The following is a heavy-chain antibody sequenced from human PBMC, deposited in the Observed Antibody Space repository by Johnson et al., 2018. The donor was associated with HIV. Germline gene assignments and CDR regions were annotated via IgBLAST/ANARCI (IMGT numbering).Heavy chain of an antibody. CDR1: GFAFNNYW. V-gene: IGHV3-30-3*01. CDR2: ISYDGSNT. D-gene: IGHD6-13*01. J-gene: IGHJ3*02. CDR3: TTYWYSSSCNRDAFDI. Sequence: QVQLVESGGGVVQPGRSLRLSCAASGFAFNNYWMHWVRQAPGKGLEWVAVISYDGSNTYYADSVKGRFPISRDNSKNTLSLQMNRLRAQDTALYYCTTYWYSSSCNRDAFDIWGQWTMVTVSS.